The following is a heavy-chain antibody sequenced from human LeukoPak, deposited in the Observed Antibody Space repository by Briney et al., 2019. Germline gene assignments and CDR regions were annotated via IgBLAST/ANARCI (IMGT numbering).Heavy chain of an antibody. V-gene: IGHV1-18*01. D-gene: IGHD3-10*01. Sequence: ASVKVSCKASGYTFTSYGISWVRQAPGQGLEWMGWISAYNGNTNYAQKLQGRVTMTTDTSTSTAYMELRSLRSDDTAVYYCASVNRMVRGVINYYYGMDVWAKGPRSPSP. CDR1: GYTFTSYG. CDR3: ASVNRMVRGVINYYYGMDV. CDR2: ISAYNGNT. J-gene: IGHJ6*02.